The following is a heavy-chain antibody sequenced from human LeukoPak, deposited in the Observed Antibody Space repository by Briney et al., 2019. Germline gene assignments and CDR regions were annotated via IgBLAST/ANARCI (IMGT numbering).Heavy chain of an antibody. D-gene: IGHD2-8*01. CDR1: GFTFSNAW. J-gene: IGHJ4*02. Sequence: PGGSLRLSCAASGFTFSNAWMSWVRQAPGKGLEWVSAISGSGGSTYYADSVKGRFTISRDNSKNTLYLQMNSLRAEDTAVYYCATSIVPGDYWGQGTLVTVSS. CDR3: ATSIVPGDY. CDR2: ISGSGGST. V-gene: IGHV3-23*01.